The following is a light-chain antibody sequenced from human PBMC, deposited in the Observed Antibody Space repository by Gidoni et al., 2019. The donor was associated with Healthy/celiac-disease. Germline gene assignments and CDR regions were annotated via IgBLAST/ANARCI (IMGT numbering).Light chain of an antibody. CDR2: GAS. V-gene: IGKV3-20*01. J-gene: IGKJ2*01. Sequence: EIVLTKSPGTLSLSPGERATLSCRASQSVSSSYLAWYQQKPGQAPRLLIYGASSRATGIPDRFSGSGSGTDFTLTISRLEPEDFAVYYCQQYGSSYTFXXXTKLEIK. CDR1: QSVSSSY. CDR3: QQYGSSYT.